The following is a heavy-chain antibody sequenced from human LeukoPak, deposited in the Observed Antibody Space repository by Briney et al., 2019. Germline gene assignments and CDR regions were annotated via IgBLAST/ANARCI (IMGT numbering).Heavy chain of an antibody. CDR3: ARGWGIPAPISWFDP. CDR2: IVPIFGKT. CDR1: GGSFSSNI. D-gene: IGHD2-2*01. V-gene: IGHV1-69*05. J-gene: IGHJ5*02. Sequence: SVKVSCKASGGSFSSNIIGWVRQAPGQGLEWMGGIVPIFGKTKYAQKFQGRFTITTDESSSTAYMELSSLRSDDTAIYYCARGWGIPAPISWFDPWGQGTLATVSS.